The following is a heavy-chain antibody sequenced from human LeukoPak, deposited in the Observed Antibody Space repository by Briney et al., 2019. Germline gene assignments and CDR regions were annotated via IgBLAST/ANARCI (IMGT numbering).Heavy chain of an antibody. CDR2: IRSKTDGGTT. J-gene: IGHJ4*02. CDR1: GVTLKNAW. Sequence: PGGSLRLSCVASGVTLKNAWMSWVRQAPGKGLEWGCRIRSKTDGGTTDYAAPVKGRFTISRDDSKNTLYLQMNSLKAEDTAVYYCTTGTEQQWLSLDYWGQGTLVTVSS. CDR3: TTGTEQQWLSLDY. D-gene: IGHD6-19*01. V-gene: IGHV3-15*01.